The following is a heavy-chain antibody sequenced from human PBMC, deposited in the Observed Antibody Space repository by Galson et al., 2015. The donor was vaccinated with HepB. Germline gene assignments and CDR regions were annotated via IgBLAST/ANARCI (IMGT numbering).Heavy chain of an antibody. CDR1: GFTFSNYV. V-gene: IGHV3-23*01. CDR2: IGGGGSDT. D-gene: IGHD4-11*01. J-gene: IGHJ6*03. Sequence: SLRLSCAASGFTFSNYVMSWVRQAPGKGLEWVSAIGGGGSDTYYADSVQGRFTVSRDNSKNTLYLQMSSLRAEDTAVYYCAKDRINYNYYYYMDVWGKGTTVAVSS. CDR3: AKDRINYNYYYYMDV.